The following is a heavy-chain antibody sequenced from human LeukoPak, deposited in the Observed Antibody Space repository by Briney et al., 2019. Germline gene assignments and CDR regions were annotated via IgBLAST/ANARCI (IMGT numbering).Heavy chain of an antibody. CDR3: ARVRAAAVPYYFDY. CDR2: IHHSGST. Sequence: SETLSLTCTVSGYSISSGHYWGWIRQPPGKGLEWIGIIHHSGSTYYNPSLKSRVTISVDTSKSQFSLNLSSVTAADAAIYFCARVRAAAVPYYFDYWGQGTLVTVSS. CDR1: GYSISSGHY. V-gene: IGHV4-38-2*02. J-gene: IGHJ4*02. D-gene: IGHD6-13*01.